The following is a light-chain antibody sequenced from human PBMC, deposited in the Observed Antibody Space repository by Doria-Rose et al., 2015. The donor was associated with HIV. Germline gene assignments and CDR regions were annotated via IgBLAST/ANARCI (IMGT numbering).Light chain of an antibody. CDR3: HQYGTSWT. V-gene: IGKV3-20*01. CDR2: DGS. CDR1: QSLSSTY. J-gene: IGKJ1*01. Sequence: VLTQSPGTLSLSPGERATLSCRASQSLSSTYLAWYQQKPGQAPSLLIYDGSTRATGIPDRFSASGSGTDFTLTINRLEPEDFALYYRHQYGTSWTFGQGTKVEI.